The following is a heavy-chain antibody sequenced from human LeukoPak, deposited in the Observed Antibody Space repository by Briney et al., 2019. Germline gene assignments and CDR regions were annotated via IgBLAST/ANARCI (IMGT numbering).Heavy chain of an antibody. D-gene: IGHD3-10*01. CDR3: ARGRITMVRGVIRGYNWFDP. CDR2: IYPGESDT. J-gene: IGHJ5*02. Sequence: GESLKISCKGSGYSFTSYWIGWVRQMPGKGLEWMGIIYPGESDTRYSPSFQGQVTISADKSISTAYLQWSSLKASDTAMYYCARGRITMVRGVIRGYNWFDPWGQGTLVTVSS. CDR1: GYSFTSYW. V-gene: IGHV5-51*01.